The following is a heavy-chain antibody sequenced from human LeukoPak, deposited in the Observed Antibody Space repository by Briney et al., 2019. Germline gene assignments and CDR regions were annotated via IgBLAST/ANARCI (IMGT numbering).Heavy chain of an antibody. V-gene: IGHV1-69-2*01. Sequence: ASVKVSCKVSGYTFTDYYMHWVQQAPGKGLEWMGLVDPEAGETIYAEKFQGRVTITADTSTDTAYMELSSLGSEDTAVYYCATVGRDEKSRDFDYWGQGTLVTVSS. D-gene: IGHD1-26*01. CDR1: GYTFTDYY. CDR2: VDPEAGET. J-gene: IGHJ4*02. CDR3: ATVGRDEKSRDFDY.